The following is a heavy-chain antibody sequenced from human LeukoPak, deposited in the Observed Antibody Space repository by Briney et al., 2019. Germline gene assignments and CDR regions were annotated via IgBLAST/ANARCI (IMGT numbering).Heavy chain of an antibody. D-gene: IGHD1-26*01. V-gene: IGHV3-66*02. CDR1: AFTVSSNY. CDR2: IYGGGST. CDR3: ARDHSGSYQRAFDI. Sequence: GGSLRLSCAVSAFTVSSNYVSWVRQAPGKGLEWVPVIYGGGSTNYADSVKGRFTISRDNSKNTLYLQMNSLRAEDTAVYYCARDHSGSYQRAFDIWGQGTMVTVSS. J-gene: IGHJ3*02.